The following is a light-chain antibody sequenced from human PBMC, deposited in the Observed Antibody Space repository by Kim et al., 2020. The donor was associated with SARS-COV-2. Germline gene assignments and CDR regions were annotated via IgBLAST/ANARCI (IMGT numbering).Light chain of an antibody. CDR2: GKN. Sequence: VALGQTVSTTCQGDGLRSYYATWYQQKPRQAQLIVIYGKNHRPSGIPDRFSGSSSGNTASLTITGTQAGDEADYYCNSRDSNDNVVFGGGTKLTVL. CDR3: NSRDSNDNVV. J-gene: IGLJ2*01. CDR1: GLRSYY. V-gene: IGLV3-19*01.